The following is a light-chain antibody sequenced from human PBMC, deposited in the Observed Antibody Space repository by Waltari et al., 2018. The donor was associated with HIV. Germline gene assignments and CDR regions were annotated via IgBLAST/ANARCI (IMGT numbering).Light chain of an antibody. CDR3: HQYASFSGT. CDR2: AAS. J-gene: IGKJ1*01. CDR1: QSIASY. V-gene: IGKV1-39*01. Sequence: DIQMTQSPSSLSASVGDRVTIACRASQSIASYLNWYQQKPGKAPQLLIYAASSLQNGAPSRFSGSVSGSDFTLTINGLQSDDFATYYCHQYASFSGTFGQGTKVEL.